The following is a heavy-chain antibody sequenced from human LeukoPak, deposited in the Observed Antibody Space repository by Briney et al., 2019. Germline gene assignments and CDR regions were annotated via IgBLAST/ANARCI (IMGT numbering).Heavy chain of an antibody. V-gene: IGHV4-59*04. CDR3: ARNILPRRAGRLVFGDLLHFFDY. J-gene: IGHJ4*02. CDR2: IYYSGST. CDR1: GGSISSYY. Sequence: SETLSLTCTVSGGSISSYYWSWIRQPPGKGLEWIGYIYYSGSTYSNPSLKSRVTISVDTSKNQFSLRLNSVTAADTSVYYCARNILPRRAGRLVFGDLLHFFDYWGQGTLVTVSS. D-gene: IGHD3-10*01.